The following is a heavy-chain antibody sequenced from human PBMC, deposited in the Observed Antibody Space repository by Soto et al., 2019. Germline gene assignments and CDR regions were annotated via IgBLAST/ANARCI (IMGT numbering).Heavy chain of an antibody. CDR1: GYTFTSYG. CDR3: ARTIPNSSSPVLWWFDP. J-gene: IGHJ5*02. Sequence: QVQLVQSGAEVKKPGASVKVSCKASGYTFTSYGISWVRQAPGQGLEWMGWISAYNGNTNFAQKLQGRVTMTTDTSTSTAYMELRSLRSDDTAVYYCARTIPNSSSPVLWWFDPWGQGTLVTVSS. CDR2: ISAYNGNT. V-gene: IGHV1-18*01. D-gene: IGHD6-6*01.